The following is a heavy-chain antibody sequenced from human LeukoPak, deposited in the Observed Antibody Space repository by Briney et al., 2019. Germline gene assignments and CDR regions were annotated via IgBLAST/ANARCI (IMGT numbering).Heavy chain of an antibody. V-gene: IGHV4-34*01. J-gene: IGHJ4*02. D-gene: IGHD6-19*01. CDR3: AREKQWLAHRRGVFDY. Sequence: PSETLSLTCAVYGGSFSGYYWSWIRQPPGKGLEWIGEINHSGSTNYNPSLKSRVTISVDTSKNQFSLKLSSVTAADTAVYYCAREKQWLAHRRGVFDYWGQGTLVTVSS. CDR1: GGSFSGYY. CDR2: INHSGST.